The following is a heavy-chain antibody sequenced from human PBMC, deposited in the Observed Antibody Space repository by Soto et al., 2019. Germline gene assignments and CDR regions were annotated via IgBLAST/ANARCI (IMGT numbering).Heavy chain of an antibody. CDR1: GGTFNKYA. J-gene: IGHJ4*02. CDR3: ARGVVVVTNYYFDQ. CDR2: ILPIYSTRNYA. V-gene: IGHV1-69*06. D-gene: IGHD2-2*01. Sequence: QVQLVQSGAEVRKPGSSVKVSCKASGGTFNKYAISWVRQAPGQGPEWMGGILPIYSTRNYANYAHKFKGRVTNTVYKSTSTAYMELSGLKSDDKAIYYCARGVVVVTNYYFDQWDQGTLVTVSS.